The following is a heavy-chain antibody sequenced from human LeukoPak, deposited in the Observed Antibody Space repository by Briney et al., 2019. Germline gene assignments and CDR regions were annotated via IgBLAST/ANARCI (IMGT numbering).Heavy chain of an antibody. Sequence: SETLSLTCTVSGGSISSSSYYWGWLRQPPGKGREWIGYIFYSGSTYYNQSIKSRVTETAARSKNMLFMRLSSVTAADTAVYYCARQRDWGFRSYFDYWGQGTLVTVSS. CDR2: IFYSGST. CDR3: ARQRDWGFRSYFDY. V-gene: IGHV4-39*01. CDR1: GGSISSSSYY. J-gene: IGHJ4*02. D-gene: IGHD7-27*01.